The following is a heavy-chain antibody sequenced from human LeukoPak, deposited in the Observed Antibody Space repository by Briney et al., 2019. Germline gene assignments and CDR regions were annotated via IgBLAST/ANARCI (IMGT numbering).Heavy chain of an antibody. J-gene: IGHJ4*02. D-gene: IGHD1-26*01. Sequence: QTGGSLRLSCAASGFTFSNYWMSWVRQAPGKGLEWVANIKQDGSDIYYVDSVKGRFTISRDNAKNSLYLQMNSLRAEDTAVYYCTRSGTYAFDCWGQGTLVTVSS. CDR2: IKQDGSDI. CDR1: GFTFSNYW. CDR3: TRSGTYAFDC. V-gene: IGHV3-7*01.